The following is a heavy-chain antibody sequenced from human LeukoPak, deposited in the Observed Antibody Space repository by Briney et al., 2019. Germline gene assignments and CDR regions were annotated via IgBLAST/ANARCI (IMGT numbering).Heavy chain of an antibody. Sequence: PGGSLRLSCAASGFTVSSNYMTWVRQAPGTGLVWVSLINSDGSSTNYADSVKGRFTISRDNAKNTLYLQMNSLRAEDTAVYYCATDVPAVTIFGYWGQGTLVTVSS. CDR3: ATDVPAVTIFGY. J-gene: IGHJ4*02. V-gene: IGHV3-74*01. CDR1: GFTVSSNY. CDR2: INSDGSST. D-gene: IGHD2-2*01.